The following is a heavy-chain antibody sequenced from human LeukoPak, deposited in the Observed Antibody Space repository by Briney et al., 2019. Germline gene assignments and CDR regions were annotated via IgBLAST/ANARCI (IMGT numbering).Heavy chain of an antibody. CDR1: GGSISSNSYY. V-gene: IGHV4-39*01. J-gene: IGHJ4*02. CDR2: IYYSGST. CDR3: ARRWVGYYDSSGYYFDY. Sequence: SETLSLTCAVSGGSISSNSYYWGWIRQPPGKGLEWIGSIYYSGSTYYNPSLKSRVTISVDTSKNQFSLNLSSVTVSDTAVYYCARRWVGYYDSSGYYFDYWGQGSLVTVSS. D-gene: IGHD3-22*01.